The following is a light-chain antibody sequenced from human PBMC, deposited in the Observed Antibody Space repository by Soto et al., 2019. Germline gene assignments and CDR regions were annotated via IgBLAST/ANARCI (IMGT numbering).Light chain of an antibody. CDR2: DVS. Sequence: QSALTQPASVSGSPGQSITISCTGTSSDVGGYNYVSWYQQHPGKAPKFMIYDVSNRPSGVSNRFSGSKSGNTASLTISGVQAEDEADYNCSSETSSINVVFGGGTTLTVL. CDR3: SSETSSINVV. J-gene: IGLJ2*01. CDR1: SSDVGGYNY. V-gene: IGLV2-14*01.